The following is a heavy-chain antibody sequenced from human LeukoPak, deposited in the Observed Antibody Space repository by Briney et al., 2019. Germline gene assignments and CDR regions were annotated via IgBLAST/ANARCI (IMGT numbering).Heavy chain of an antibody. J-gene: IGHJ5*02. CDR1: GGSISSSSYY. D-gene: IGHD2-15*01. V-gene: IGHV4-39*01. Sequence: TSETLSLTCTVSGGSISSSSYYWGWIRQPPGKGLEWIGSIYYSGSTYYNPSLKSRVTISVDTSKNQFSLKLSSVTAADTAVYYCASAGYCSGGSCYQYHNWFDLWGQGTLVTVSS. CDR3: ASAGYCSGGSCYQYHNWFDL. CDR2: IYYSGST.